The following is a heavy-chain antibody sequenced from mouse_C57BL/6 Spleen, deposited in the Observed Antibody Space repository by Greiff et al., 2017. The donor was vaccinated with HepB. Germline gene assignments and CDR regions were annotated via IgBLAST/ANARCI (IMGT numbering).Heavy chain of an antibody. D-gene: IGHD3-2*02. Sequence: VQLKQSGPELVKPGASVKISCKASGYSFTDYNMNWVKQSNGKSLEWIGVINTNYGTTSYNQKFKGKATLTVDQSSSTAYMQLNSLTSEDSAVYYCARSGDSSVQAWFAYWGQGTLVTVSA. CDR3: ARSGDSSVQAWFAY. J-gene: IGHJ3*01. V-gene: IGHV1-39*01. CDR1: GYSFTDYN. CDR2: INTNYGTT.